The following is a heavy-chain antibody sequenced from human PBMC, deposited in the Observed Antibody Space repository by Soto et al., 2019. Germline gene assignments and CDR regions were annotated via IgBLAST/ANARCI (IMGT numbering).Heavy chain of an antibody. CDR3: AKDSIFTVTPRRSDY. J-gene: IGHJ4*02. D-gene: IGHD4-17*01. V-gene: IGHV3-23*01. CDR2: ISGSGGST. CDR1: GFTFSSYA. Sequence: GGSVRLSCAASGFTFSSYAMSWVRQAPGKGLEWVSAISGSGGSTYYADSVKGRFTISRDNSKNTLYLQMNSLRAEDTAVYYCAKDSIFTVTPRRSDYWGQGTLVTVSS.